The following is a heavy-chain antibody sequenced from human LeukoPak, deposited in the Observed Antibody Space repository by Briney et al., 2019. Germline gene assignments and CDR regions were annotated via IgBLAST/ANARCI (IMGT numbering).Heavy chain of an antibody. D-gene: IGHD6-19*01. V-gene: IGHV1-2*02. CDR2: INPNSGVT. CDR3: ARKGWLVRWGRRH. Sequence: ASVKVSYQASGYMFIGYFMLGVRQAPGQGLEWMGWINPNSGVTNYAQNLQGRVTMTRDTSINTVYMELSRLTFDDTAVYYCARKGWLVRWGRRHWRRGTLVTVSS. J-gene: IGHJ4*02. CDR1: GYMFIGYF.